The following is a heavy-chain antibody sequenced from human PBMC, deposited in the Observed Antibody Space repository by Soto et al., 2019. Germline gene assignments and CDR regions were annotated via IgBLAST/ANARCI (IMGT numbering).Heavy chain of an antibody. CDR3: ARGMTPPGAPAWYYFDS. CDR2: FSLSGTT. D-gene: IGHD2-8*02. Sequence: SETLSLTGTVSGASITGTSYWSWIRQPAGKGLEWIGRFSLSGTTNYNPSLRSRVTMSADGSKNQFSLRLTSVTAADTALYYCARGMTPPGAPAWYYFDSWGQGTMVTVSS. J-gene: IGHJ4*02. V-gene: IGHV4-4*07. CDR1: GASITGTSY.